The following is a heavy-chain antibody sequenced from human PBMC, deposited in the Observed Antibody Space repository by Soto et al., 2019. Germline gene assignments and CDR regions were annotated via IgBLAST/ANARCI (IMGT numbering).Heavy chain of an antibody. CDR1: GFTFSSYG. CDR3: ARGRYCSSTSCYRYRDAPYYYGMDV. J-gene: IGHJ6*02. Sequence: GGSLRLSCAASGFTFSSYGMHWVRQAPGKGLEWVAVIWYDGSNKYYADSVKGRFTISRDNSKNTLYLQMNSREAEDTAVYYCARGRYCSSTSCYRYRDAPYYYGMDVWGQGTTVTVSS. V-gene: IGHV3-33*01. CDR2: IWYDGSNK. D-gene: IGHD2-2*01.